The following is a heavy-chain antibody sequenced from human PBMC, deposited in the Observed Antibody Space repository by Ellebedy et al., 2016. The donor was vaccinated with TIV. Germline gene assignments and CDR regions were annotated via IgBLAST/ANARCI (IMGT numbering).Heavy chain of an antibody. CDR3: AREKGVVLGALYGMDV. Sequence: LRLXCTVSGDSINSGSYYWSWIRQSPGKGLEWIGYITDSGSAYYSPSLKSRLSIEIDTSRNHFSLTLTSVTAADTAVHFWAREKGVVLGALYGMDVWGQGTTVTVSS. CDR2: ITDSGSA. V-gene: IGHV4-30-4*01. J-gene: IGHJ6*02. CDR1: GDSINSGSYY. D-gene: IGHD2-15*01.